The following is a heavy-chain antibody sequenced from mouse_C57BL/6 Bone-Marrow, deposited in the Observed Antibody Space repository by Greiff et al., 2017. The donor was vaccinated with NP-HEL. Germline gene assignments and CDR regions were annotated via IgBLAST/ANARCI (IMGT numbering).Heavy chain of an antibody. D-gene: IGHD2-3*01. V-gene: IGHV1-81*01. J-gene: IGHJ2*01. CDR3: ARYDGYYLYFDY. CDR2: IYPRSGNT. Sequence: QVQLQQSGAELARPGASVKLSCKASGYTFTSYGISWVKQRTGQGLEWIGEIYPRSGNTYYNEKFKGKATLTADESSSTAYMELRSLTSEDSAVYFCARYDGYYLYFDYWGQGTTLTVSS. CDR1: GYTFTSYG.